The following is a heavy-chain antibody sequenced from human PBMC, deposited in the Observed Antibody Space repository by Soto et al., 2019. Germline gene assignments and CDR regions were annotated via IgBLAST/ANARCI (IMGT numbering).Heavy chain of an antibody. CDR3: ASESGYRYGPIDY. D-gene: IGHD5-18*01. Sequence: PGGSLRLSCAASGFTFSSYDMHWVRQATGKGLEWVSAIGTAGDTYYPGSVKGRFTISRENAKNSLYLQMNSLRAGDTGVYYCASESGYRYGPIDYWGQGTLVTVSS. V-gene: IGHV3-13*04. J-gene: IGHJ4*02. CDR1: GFTFSSYD. CDR2: IGTAGDT.